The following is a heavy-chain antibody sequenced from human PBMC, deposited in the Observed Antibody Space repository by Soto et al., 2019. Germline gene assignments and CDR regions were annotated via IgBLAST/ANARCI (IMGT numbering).Heavy chain of an antibody. D-gene: IGHD6-6*01. V-gene: IGHV4-39*01. Sequence: QLQLQESGPGLVKPSETLSLTCTVSGGSISSSSYYWGWIRQPPGKGLEWIGSIYYSGSTYYNPSLKVRVTISVDTSKNQFSLKLSSVTAADTAVYYCARLDLEYSSSSEVYYYGMDVWGQGTTVTVSS. CDR1: GGSISSSSYY. CDR3: ARLDLEYSSSSEVYYYGMDV. J-gene: IGHJ6*02. CDR2: IYYSGST.